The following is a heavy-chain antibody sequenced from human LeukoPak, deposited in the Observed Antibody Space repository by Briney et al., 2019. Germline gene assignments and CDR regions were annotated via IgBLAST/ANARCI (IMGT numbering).Heavy chain of an antibody. CDR2: ISGSGANT. CDR3: TKDASGSYCPDY. D-gene: IGHD1-26*01. CDR1: GFTFSVYA. Sequence: GGSLRLSCAASGFTFSVYAMSWVREAPGKGLEWVSGISGSGANTHYADSVKGRFTISRDSSKNTLYLQMNSLRAEDTATYYCTKDASGSYCPDYWGQGTLVTVSS. V-gene: IGHV3-23*01. J-gene: IGHJ4*02.